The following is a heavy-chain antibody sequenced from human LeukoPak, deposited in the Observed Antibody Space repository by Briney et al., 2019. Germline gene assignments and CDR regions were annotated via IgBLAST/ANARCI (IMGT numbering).Heavy chain of an antibody. CDR3: ARGVDIVATIVDY. Sequence: SETLSLTCAVYGGSFSGYYWSWIRQPPGKGLEWIGEINHSGSTNYNPSLKSRVTISVDTSKNQFSLKLSSVTAADTAVYYCARGVDIVATIVDYWGQGTLVTASS. D-gene: IGHD5-12*01. J-gene: IGHJ4*02. CDR2: INHSGST. CDR1: GGSFSGYY. V-gene: IGHV4-34*01.